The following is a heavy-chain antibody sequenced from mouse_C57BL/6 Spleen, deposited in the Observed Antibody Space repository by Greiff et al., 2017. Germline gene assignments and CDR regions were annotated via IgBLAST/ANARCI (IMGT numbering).Heavy chain of an antibody. J-gene: IGHJ4*01. D-gene: IGHD1-1*01. CDR1: GFTFTDYY. CDR3: ARSRITTVVATDYAMDY. Sequence: EVHLVESGGGLVQPGGSLSLSCAASGFTFTDYYMSWVRQPPGKALEWLGFIRNKANGYTTEYSASVKGRFTISRDNSQSILYLQMNALRAEDSATYYCARSRITTVVATDYAMDYWGQGTSVTVSS. V-gene: IGHV7-3*01. CDR2: IRNKANGYTT.